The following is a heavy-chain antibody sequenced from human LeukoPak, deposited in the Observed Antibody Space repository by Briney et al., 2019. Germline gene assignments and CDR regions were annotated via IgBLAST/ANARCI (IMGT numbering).Heavy chain of an antibody. V-gene: IGHV4-59*12. CDR3: ARSSYYGSGSYYGVWFDP. D-gene: IGHD3-10*01. Sequence: PSETLPLTCTVSGGSISSYYWSWIRQPPGKGLEWIGYIYYSGSTNYNPSLKSRVTISVDTSKNQFSLKLSSVTAADTAVYYCARSSYYGSGSYYGVWFDPWGQGTLVTVSS. J-gene: IGHJ5*02. CDR1: GGSISSYY. CDR2: IYYSGST.